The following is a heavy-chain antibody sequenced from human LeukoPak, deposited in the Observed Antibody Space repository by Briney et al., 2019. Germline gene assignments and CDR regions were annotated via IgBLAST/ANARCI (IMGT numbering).Heavy chain of an antibody. D-gene: IGHD1-26*01. J-gene: IGHJ4*02. CDR3: AKRPRIVGATTGD. CDR2: ISGSGGST. V-gene: IGHV3-23*01. Sequence: GGSLRLSCAASGFTFSSYAMSWVRQAPGKGLEWVSAISGSGGSTYYADSGKGRFTISRDNSKNTLYLQMNSLRAEDTAVYYCAKRPRIVGATTGDWGQGTLVTVSS. CDR1: GFTFSSYA.